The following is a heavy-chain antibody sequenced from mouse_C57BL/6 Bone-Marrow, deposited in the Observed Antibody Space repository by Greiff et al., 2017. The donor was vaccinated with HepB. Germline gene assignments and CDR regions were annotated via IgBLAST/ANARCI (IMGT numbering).Heavy chain of an antibody. CDR2: ISSGGSYT. CDR3: ARLYYYGSSYDWYFDV. Sequence: VQLKESGGDLVKPGGSLKLSCAASGFTFSSYGMSWVRQTPDKRLEWVATISSGGSYTYYPDSVKGRFTISRDNAKNTLYLQMSSLKSEDTAMYYCARLYYYGSSYDWYFDVWGTGTTVTVSS. J-gene: IGHJ1*03. D-gene: IGHD1-1*01. V-gene: IGHV5-6*01. CDR1: GFTFSSYG.